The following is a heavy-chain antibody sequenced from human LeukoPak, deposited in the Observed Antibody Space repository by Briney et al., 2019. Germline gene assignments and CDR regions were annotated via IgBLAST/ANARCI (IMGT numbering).Heavy chain of an antibody. Sequence: GGSLRLSCAASGFTFISYAMNWVRQAPGKGLEWVSAISGSGSSTYCADSVKGRFTISRDNSKNTQDLQMNSLRAADTALYYSAKDLSYDFWSGYSGVGDYWGQGTLVTVSS. V-gene: IGHV3-23*01. D-gene: IGHD3-3*01. J-gene: IGHJ4*02. CDR2: ISGSGSST. CDR1: GFTFISYA. CDR3: AKDLSYDFWSGYSGVGDY.